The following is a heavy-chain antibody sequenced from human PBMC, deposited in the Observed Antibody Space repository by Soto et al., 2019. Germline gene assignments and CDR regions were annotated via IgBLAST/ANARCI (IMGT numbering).Heavy chain of an antibody. CDR1: GYTFTSYD. V-gene: IGHV1-18*01. CDR3: ARDEGYKWNDGGWFDP. D-gene: IGHD1-1*01. Sequence: ASVKVSCKASGYTFTSYDINWVRQATGQGLEWMGWISGYNGNTNYAQKLQGRVTMTTDTSTSTAYMELRSLRSDDTAVYYYARDEGYKWNDGGWFDPRGQGTLVTVSS. CDR2: ISGYNGNT. J-gene: IGHJ5*02.